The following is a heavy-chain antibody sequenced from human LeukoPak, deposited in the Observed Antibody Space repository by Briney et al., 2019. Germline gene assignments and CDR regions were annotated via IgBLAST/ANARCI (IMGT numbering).Heavy chain of an antibody. D-gene: IGHD3-16*01. V-gene: IGHV4-59*01. CDR1: GGSISSYY. CDR2: IYYSGST. CDR3: AGYYDYQYNWFDP. Sequence: SETLSLTCTVSGGSISSYYWSWIRQPPGKGLSGFGYIYYSGSTNYNPSLKSRVTISVDTSKNQFSLKLSSVTAADTAVYYCAGYYDYQYNWFDPWGQGTLVTVSS. J-gene: IGHJ5*02.